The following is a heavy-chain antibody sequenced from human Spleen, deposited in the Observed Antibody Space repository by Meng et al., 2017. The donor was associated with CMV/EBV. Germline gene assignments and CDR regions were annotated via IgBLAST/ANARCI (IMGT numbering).Heavy chain of an antibody. CDR2: IYPDDSDT. V-gene: IGHV5-51*01. Sequence: GGSLRLSCKGSGYSFTSFWIGWVRQMPGKGPEWMGIIYPDDSDTTYSPSFQGQVTISADKSISTAYLQWSSLKASDTAIYYCARAVFVVVPTAPDPYDGDFPYFDSWGQGTLVTVSS. CDR1: GYSFTSFW. CDR3: ARAVFVVVPTAPDPYDGDFPYFDS. D-gene: IGHD4-17*01. J-gene: IGHJ4*02.